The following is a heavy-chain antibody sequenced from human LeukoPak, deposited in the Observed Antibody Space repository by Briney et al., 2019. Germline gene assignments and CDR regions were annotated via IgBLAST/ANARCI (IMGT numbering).Heavy chain of an antibody. D-gene: IGHD6-19*01. CDR1: GFTFSSYA. CDR3: ATLGAVAGTWFDP. J-gene: IGHJ5*02. V-gene: IGHV3-30*04. CDR2: ISYDGSNK. Sequence: AGGSLRLSCAASGFTFSSYAMHWVRQAPGKGLEWVAVISYDGSNKYYADSVKGRFTISRDNSKNTLYLQMNSLRAEDTAVYYCATLGAVAGTWFDPWGQGTLVTVSS.